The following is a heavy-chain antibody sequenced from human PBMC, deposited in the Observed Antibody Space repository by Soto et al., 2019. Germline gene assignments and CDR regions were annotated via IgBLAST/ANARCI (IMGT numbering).Heavy chain of an antibody. J-gene: IGHJ4*02. CDR3: AKGSRRGQQLVRDPFDY. Sequence: GGSLRLSCAASGFTFSSYAMSWVRQAPGKGLEWVSAISGSGGSTYYADSVKGRFTISRDNSKNTLYLQMNSLRPEDKAVYYCAKGSRRGQQLVRDPFDYWGQGTLVTVSS. V-gene: IGHV3-23*01. D-gene: IGHD6-13*01. CDR2: ISGSGGST. CDR1: GFTFSSYA.